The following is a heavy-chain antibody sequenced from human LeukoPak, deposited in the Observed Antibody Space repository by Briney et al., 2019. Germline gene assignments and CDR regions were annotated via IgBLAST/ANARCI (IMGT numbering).Heavy chain of an antibody. CDR3: ARVSPGELLYDY. Sequence: GGSLRLSCAASGFTFSGYWMHWVRQAPGKGLVWVSRINSDGSSTSYADSVKGRFTISRDNAKNTLYLQMNSLRAEDTAVYYCARVSPGELLYDYWGQGTLVTVSS. J-gene: IGHJ4*02. V-gene: IGHV3-74*01. CDR2: INSDGSST. D-gene: IGHD3-10*01. CDR1: GFTFSGYW.